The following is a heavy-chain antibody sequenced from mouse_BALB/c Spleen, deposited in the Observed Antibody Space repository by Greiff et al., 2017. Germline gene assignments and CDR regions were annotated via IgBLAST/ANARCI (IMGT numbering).Heavy chain of an antibody. J-gene: IGHJ4*01. CDR2: ISYSGST. CDR3: ARSGGYDERYYAMDY. V-gene: IGHV3-2*02. Sequence: EVKLMESGPGLVKPSQSLSLTCTVTGYSITSDYAWNWIRQFPGNKLEWMGYISYSGSTSYNPSLKSRISITRDTSKNQFFLQLNSVTTEDTATYYCARSGGYDERYYAMDYWGQGTSVTVSS. CDR1: GYSITSDYA. D-gene: IGHD2-2*01.